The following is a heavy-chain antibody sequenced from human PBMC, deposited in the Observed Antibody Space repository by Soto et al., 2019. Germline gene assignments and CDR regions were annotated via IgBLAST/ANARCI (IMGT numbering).Heavy chain of an antibody. Sequence: QMQLQESGPGLVKPSETLSLTCSVSGGSISSYYWSWIRQSPGNGLEWIAYVYYNGNTNYNPSLRSRATISLDTANKQVSLKLTSVTAADPAVYYCAREGTGIDAFDIWGQGTMVTVSS. J-gene: IGHJ3*02. V-gene: IGHV4-59*01. CDR3: AREGTGIDAFDI. CDR2: VYYNGNT. CDR1: GGSISSYY.